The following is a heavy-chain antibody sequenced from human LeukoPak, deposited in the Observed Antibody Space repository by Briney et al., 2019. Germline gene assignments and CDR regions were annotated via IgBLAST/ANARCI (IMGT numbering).Heavy chain of an antibody. CDR3: ARDPTMVRGVINPKGFDY. CDR1: GYTFTSYG. J-gene: IGHJ4*02. D-gene: IGHD3-10*01. CDR2: ISAYNGNT. Sequence: GASVKVSCKASGYTFTSYGISWVRQAPGQGPEWMGWISAYNGNTNYAQKLQGRVTLPTDTSTSTAYMALRSLRSDDTAVYYCARDPTMVRGVINPKGFDYWGQGTLVTVSS. V-gene: IGHV1-18*04.